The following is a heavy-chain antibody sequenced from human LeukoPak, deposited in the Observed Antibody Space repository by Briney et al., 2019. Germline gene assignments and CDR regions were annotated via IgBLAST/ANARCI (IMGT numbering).Heavy chain of an antibody. V-gene: IGHV4-4*07. CDR1: GGSISSYY. CDR3: ARDMRRDDFWSGYLVLGMDV. D-gene: IGHD3-3*01. J-gene: IGHJ6*02. Sequence: SETLSLTCTVSGGSISSYYWSWIRQPAGKGLEWIGRIYTSGSTNYNPSLKSRVTMSVDTSKNQFSLKLSSVTAADTAVYYCARDMRRDDFWSGYLVLGMDVWGQGTTVTVSS. CDR2: IYTSGST.